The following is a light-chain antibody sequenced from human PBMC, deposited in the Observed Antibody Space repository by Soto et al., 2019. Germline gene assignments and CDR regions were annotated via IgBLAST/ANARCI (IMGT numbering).Light chain of an antibody. CDR3: QQRSNWPPVT. CDR1: QSVGSN. J-gene: IGKJ5*01. Sequence: RVMTQSPATLSVSPGERATLSCRASQSVGSNLAWYQQKPGQAPRLLIFGASSRATGVPARFSGSGSGTDFTLTISSLEPEDFGVYYCQQRSNWPPVTFGGGTRLEIK. V-gene: IGKV3-11*01. CDR2: GAS.